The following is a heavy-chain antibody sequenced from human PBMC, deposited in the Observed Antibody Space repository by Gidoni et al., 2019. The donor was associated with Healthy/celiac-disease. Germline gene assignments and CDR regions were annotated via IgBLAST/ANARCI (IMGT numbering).Heavy chain of an antibody. D-gene: IGHD3-10*01. V-gene: IGHV4-61*02. CDR2: IYTSGST. J-gene: IGHJ4*02. CDR1: GGSISSGSYY. CDR3: ARGVPLWFGEFQQFDY. Sequence: QVQLQESGPGLVKPSQTLSLTCTVSGGSISSGSYYWSWIRQPAGKGLEWIGRIYTSGSTNYNPSLKSRVTISVDTSKNQFSLKLSSVTAADTAVYYCARGVPLWFGEFQQFDYWGQGTLVTVSS.